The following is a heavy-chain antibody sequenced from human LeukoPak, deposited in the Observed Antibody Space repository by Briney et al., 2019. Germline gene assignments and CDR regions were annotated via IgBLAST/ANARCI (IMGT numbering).Heavy chain of an antibody. CDR1: GFTFSDSS. D-gene: IGHD5-18*01. J-gene: IGHJ4*02. CDR3: ARNLNTADDY. Sequence: GGSLRLSCTASGFTFSDSSMNWVRQAPGKGPEWLSYISSSSTTIYYADSVKGRFTISRDDAKNSLYLQMNSLRAEDTAVYYCARNLNTADDYWGQGILVTVSS. V-gene: IGHV3-48*01. CDR2: ISSSSTTI.